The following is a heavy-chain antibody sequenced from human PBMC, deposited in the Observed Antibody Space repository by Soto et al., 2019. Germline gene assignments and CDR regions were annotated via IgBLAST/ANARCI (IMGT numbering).Heavy chain of an antibody. CDR3: ARDDATYCGGDCYRYFYYGMDV. CDR2: IIPMFPTA. CDR1: GGTFSNHA. Sequence: SLKVSCKSSGGTFSNHAISWVRQAPGQGLEWVGGIIPMFPTADYAQRFQGRVTITADDSTTTVYMELSGLRSEDTAMYYCARDDATYCGGDCYRYFYYGMDVWGQGTTVTVSS. D-gene: IGHD2-21*02. J-gene: IGHJ6*02. V-gene: IGHV1-69*13.